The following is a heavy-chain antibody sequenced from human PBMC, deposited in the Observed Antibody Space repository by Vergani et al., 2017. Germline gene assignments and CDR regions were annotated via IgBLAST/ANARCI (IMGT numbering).Heavy chain of an antibody. V-gene: IGHV4-39*02. J-gene: IGHJ5*02. Sequence: QLQLQESGPGLVKPSATLSLTCSVSGASIRSSYYYWGWMRQPPGKGLGWIASIYYSGSSYYTPSPKSRVTISVDTAKNQFSLKLCSVTAADTADYFCARECTVEWLVKLGWFDPWGQGILVTVSS. D-gene: IGHD6-19*01. CDR1: GASIRSSYYY. CDR2: IYYSGSS. CDR3: ARECTVEWLVKLGWFDP.